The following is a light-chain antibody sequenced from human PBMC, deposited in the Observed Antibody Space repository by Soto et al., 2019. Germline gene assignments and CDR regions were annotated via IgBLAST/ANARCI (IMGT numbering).Light chain of an antibody. V-gene: IGKV1-39*01. Sequence: DIQLTQSPSFLSASVGDRVTITCRASQGLSSYLAWYQQKPGKAPNLLIYAAFSLQSGVPSRFSGSGSGTDFTLTISSLQPEDFATYYCQQSYSTPRTFGQGTKVDNK. CDR1: QGLSSY. J-gene: IGKJ1*01. CDR2: AAF. CDR3: QQSYSTPRT.